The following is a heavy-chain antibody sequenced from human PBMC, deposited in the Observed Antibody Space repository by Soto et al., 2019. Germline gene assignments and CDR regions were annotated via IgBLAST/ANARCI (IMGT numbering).Heavy chain of an antibody. J-gene: IGHJ5*02. Sequence: ASVKVSCKASGYTFTSYAMHWVRQAPGQRLEWMGWINAGNGNTKYSQKFQGRVTITRDTSASTAYMELSSLRSEDTAVYYCAGDPPQYCSGGSCYSGNWFDPWGQGTLVTVSS. CDR1: GYTFTSYA. D-gene: IGHD2-15*01. V-gene: IGHV1-3*01. CDR3: AGDPPQYCSGGSCYSGNWFDP. CDR2: INAGNGNT.